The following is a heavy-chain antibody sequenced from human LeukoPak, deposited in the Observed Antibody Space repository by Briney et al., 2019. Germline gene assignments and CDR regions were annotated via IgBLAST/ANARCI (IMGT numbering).Heavy chain of an antibody. CDR3: ARLGYCSGGSCYGSDY. V-gene: IGHV3-33*01. Sequence: GRSLRLPCAASGFTFSRYGMHWVRQGPGKGLEWVAVIWSDGSNKYYADSVKGRFTISRDNSKNTMYLQMNSLRADDTAVYYCARLGYCSGGSCYGSDYWGQGTLVTVSS. CDR2: IWSDGSNK. J-gene: IGHJ4*02. CDR1: GFTFSRYG. D-gene: IGHD2-15*01.